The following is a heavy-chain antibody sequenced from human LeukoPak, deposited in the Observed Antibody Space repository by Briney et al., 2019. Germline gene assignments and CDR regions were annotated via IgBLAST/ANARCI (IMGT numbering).Heavy chain of an antibody. CDR1: GFTFSSYG. CDR2: IRYDGSNK. CDR3: ANTVITTNRPLDY. V-gene: IGHV3-30*02. D-gene: IGHD3-22*01. J-gene: IGHJ4*02. Sequence: GGSLRLSCAASGFTFSSYGMHWVRQAPGKGLEWVAFIRYDGSNKYYADSVKGRFTISRDNSKNTLYLQMNSLRAEDTAVYYCANTVITTNRPLDYWGQGTLVTVSS.